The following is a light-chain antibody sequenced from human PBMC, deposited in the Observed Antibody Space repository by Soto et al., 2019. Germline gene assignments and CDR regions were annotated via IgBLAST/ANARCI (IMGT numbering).Light chain of an antibody. CDR2: DAS. CDR1: QSVSYY. J-gene: IGKJ5*01. CDR3: QQYGSSPPT. V-gene: IGKV3-20*01. Sequence: EIVVTQSAGALSLSPGERATLSCRASQSVSYYLAWYQQKPGQARRLLIYDASSRATGVPDRFSGSGSGTDFTLTISRLEPEYFAVYYRQQYGSSPPTFGQGTRLEIK.